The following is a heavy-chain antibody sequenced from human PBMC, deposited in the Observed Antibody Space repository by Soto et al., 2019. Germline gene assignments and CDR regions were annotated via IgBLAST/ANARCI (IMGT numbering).Heavy chain of an antibody. J-gene: IGHJ4*02. CDR1: GGSVSSYT. Sequence: QVQLVQSGAEVKKPGSSVKVSCKASGGSVSSYTLICVRQAPGQGLEWMGRIIPILGRAKYAQKFKGRVTITADKSTSTAYMELLSLRSEDTAVYFCAGDSGYSNYAFDFWGQGTLVTVSS. D-gene: IGHD4-4*01. CDR3: AGDSGYSNYAFDF. CDR2: IIPILGRA. V-gene: IGHV1-69*08.